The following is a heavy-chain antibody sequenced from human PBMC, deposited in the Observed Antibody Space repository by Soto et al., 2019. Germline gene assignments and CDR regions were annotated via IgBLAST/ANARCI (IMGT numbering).Heavy chain of an antibody. Sequence: SVKVSCKASGFTFTSSAVQWVRQARGQRLEWIGWIVVGSGNTNYAQKFQERVTITRDMSTSTAYMELSSLRSEDTAVYYCAAAAGYHYYYGMDVWGQGTTVTVSS. J-gene: IGHJ6*02. V-gene: IGHV1-58*01. CDR3: AAAAGYHYYYGMDV. CDR1: GFTFTSSA. D-gene: IGHD6-25*01. CDR2: IVVGSGNT.